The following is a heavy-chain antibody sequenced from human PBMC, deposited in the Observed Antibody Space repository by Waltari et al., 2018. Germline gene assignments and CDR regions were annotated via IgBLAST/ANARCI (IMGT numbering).Heavy chain of an antibody. CDR2: IYYSGST. Sequence: QVQLQESGPGLVKPSETLSLTCTVSGGSISSYYWSWIRQPPGKGLEWIGYIYYSGSTNYSPSLTSRVTISVATSKNQFSLKLSSVTAADTAVYYCARLYASGAFDIWGQGTMVTVSS. J-gene: IGHJ3*02. V-gene: IGHV4-59*01. D-gene: IGHD3-10*01. CDR3: ARLYASGAFDI. CDR1: GGSISSYY.